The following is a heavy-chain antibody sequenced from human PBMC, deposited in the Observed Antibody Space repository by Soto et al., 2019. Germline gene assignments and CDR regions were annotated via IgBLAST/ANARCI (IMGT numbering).Heavy chain of an antibody. CDR1: GLTFSNYA. J-gene: IGHJ6*03. V-gene: IGHV3-23*01. Sequence: GGSLRLSCSASGLTFSNYAMSWVRPAPGKGLEWVSSISGSGGSTYYADSVKGRFTISRDNSKNTLYLQMSSLRAEDTAVYYCAKREATGYYYYMDVWGKGTTVTVSS. CDR3: AKREATGYYYYMDV. CDR2: ISGSGGST. D-gene: IGHD4-4*01.